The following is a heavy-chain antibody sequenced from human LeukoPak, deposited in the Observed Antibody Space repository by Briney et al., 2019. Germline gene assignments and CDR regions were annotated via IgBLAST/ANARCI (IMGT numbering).Heavy chain of an antibody. J-gene: IGHJ4*02. CDR3: ARDTPGEESH. D-gene: IGHD2-2*01. Sequence: PGGSLRLSCAASGFTFSSYGMHWVRQAPGKGLEWVTNIKQDGSEELYVDSVKGRFTISRDNAKNSLYLQMNSLRAEDTAVYYCARDTPGEESHWGQGTLVTVSS. CDR1: GFTFSSYG. V-gene: IGHV3-7*01. CDR2: IKQDGSEE.